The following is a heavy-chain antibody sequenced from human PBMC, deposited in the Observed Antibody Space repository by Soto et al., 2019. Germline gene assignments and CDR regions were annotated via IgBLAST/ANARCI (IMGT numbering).Heavy chain of an antibody. J-gene: IGHJ4*02. CDR1: GFTFSSYA. CDR3: ASRTSGCYFDY. Sequence: EVQLLESGGGLVQPGGSLRLSCTASGFTFSSYAMNWVRQAPGKGLEWVSVVSGSGGSTYYADSVKGRFTISRDNSKNTLYLQMNSLRAKDTAVYYCASRTSGCYFDYWGQGTLVTVSS. CDR2: VSGSGGST. V-gene: IGHV3-23*01. D-gene: IGHD6-19*01.